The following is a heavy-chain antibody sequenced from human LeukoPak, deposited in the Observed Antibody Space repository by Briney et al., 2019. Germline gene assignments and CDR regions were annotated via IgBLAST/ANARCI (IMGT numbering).Heavy chain of an antibody. V-gene: IGHV1-46*01. D-gene: IGHD2-21*02. J-gene: IGHJ4*02. CDR2: INPSDGNT. CDR3: ARDPSAGDSIAFYFDY. Sequence: GASVKVSCKASGYTFTSYYMHWVRQGPGQGLEWMGIINPSDGNTNYAQKFQGRVTMTRDTSTSAVYMELSSLRSEDTAVYYCARDPSAGDSIAFYFDYWGQGTLVTVSS. CDR1: GYTFTSYY.